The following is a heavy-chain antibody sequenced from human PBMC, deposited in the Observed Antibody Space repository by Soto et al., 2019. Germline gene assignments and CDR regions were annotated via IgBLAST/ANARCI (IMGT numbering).Heavy chain of an antibody. CDR1: GYTLTELS. Sequence: ASVKVSCKVSGYTLTELSMHWVRQAPGKGLEWMGGFDPEDGETIYAQKFQGRVTMTEDTSTDTAYMELSSLRSEDTAVYYCATISRVSQIQYYYYGLDVWGQGTTVTVSS. CDR2: FDPEDGET. CDR3: ATISRVSQIQYYYYGLDV. V-gene: IGHV1-24*01. J-gene: IGHJ6*02.